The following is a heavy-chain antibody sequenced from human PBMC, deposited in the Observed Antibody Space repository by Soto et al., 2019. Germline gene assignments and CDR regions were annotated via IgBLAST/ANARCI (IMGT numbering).Heavy chain of an antibody. CDR2: MNPNSGNT. J-gene: IGHJ6*03. Sequence: EASVKVSCKASGYTFTSYDINWVRQATGQGLEWMGWMNPNSGNTGYAQKFQGRVTMTRNTSISTAYMELSSLRSEDTAVYYCARGRSSSRDYYYYYYMDVWGKGTTVTVSS. CDR3: ARGRSSSRDYYYYYYMDV. CDR1: GYTFTSYD. D-gene: IGHD6-13*01. V-gene: IGHV1-8*01.